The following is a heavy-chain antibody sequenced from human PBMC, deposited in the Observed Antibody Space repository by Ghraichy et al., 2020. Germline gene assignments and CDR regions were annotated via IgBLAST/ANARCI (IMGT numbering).Heavy chain of an antibody. J-gene: IGHJ3*02. CDR1: GFSLSKYW. V-gene: IGHV3-74*03. CDR2: INSDGTIT. Sequence: GGSLRRSCAASGFSLSKYWMHWVRQGPGKGLLWVARINSDGTITAYADSVEGRFAVSKDNARNTLFLQMNSLRAEDTAVYYCVPNAFDIWGQGTMVTVSS. CDR3: VPNAFDI.